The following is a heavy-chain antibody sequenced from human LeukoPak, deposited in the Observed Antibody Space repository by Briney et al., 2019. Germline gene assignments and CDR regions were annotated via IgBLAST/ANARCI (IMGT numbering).Heavy chain of an antibody. Sequence: PSETLSLTCTVSGGSISSGGYYWSWIRQHPGKGLEWIGYIYYSGSTYYNPSLKSRVTISVDTSKNQFSLKLSSVTAADTAVYYCARGIRMIFGVVINFFDYWGQGTLVTVSS. V-gene: IGHV4-31*03. CDR1: GGSISSGGYY. CDR3: ARGIRMIFGVVINFFDY. J-gene: IGHJ4*02. CDR2: IYYSGST. D-gene: IGHD3-3*01.